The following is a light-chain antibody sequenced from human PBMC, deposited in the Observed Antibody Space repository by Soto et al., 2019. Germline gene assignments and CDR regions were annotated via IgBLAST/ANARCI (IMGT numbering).Light chain of an antibody. CDR3: QKYNGAPLT. V-gene: IGKV1-27*01. CDR1: QGISIY. CDR2: DAS. J-gene: IGKJ4*01. Sequence: DIQMTQSPSSLSASVGVRVTITCRASQGISIYLAWYQQKPGKVPKLLIYDASTLQSGVPSRFSGSGSGTDFTLTISGLQPEDVATYYCQKYNGAPLTFGGGTKVEIK.